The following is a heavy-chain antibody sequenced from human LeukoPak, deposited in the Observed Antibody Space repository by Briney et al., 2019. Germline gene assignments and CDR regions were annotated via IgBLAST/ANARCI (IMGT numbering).Heavy chain of an antibody. D-gene: IGHD1-1*01. CDR3: ARGPTISETGYFDY. V-gene: IGHV4-34*01. Sequence: PSETLSLTCAVYGGSFSSYYWSWIRQAPGEGLEWIAEINHRGDTNYNPSVKSRVTISVDTSKNQFSLKVTSLTAADTAVYYCARGPTISETGYFDYWGQRTLVTVSS. J-gene: IGHJ4*03. CDR2: INHRGDT. CDR1: GGSFSSYY.